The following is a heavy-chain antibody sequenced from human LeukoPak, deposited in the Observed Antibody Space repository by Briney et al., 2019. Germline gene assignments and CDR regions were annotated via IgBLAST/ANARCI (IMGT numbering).Heavy chain of an antibody. D-gene: IGHD6-13*01. Sequence: PGGSLRLSCAASGFTFSSYWMHWVRQAPGKGLVWVSRINSDGSTTNYADSVKGRFTISRDNAKNTVYLQMNSLRAEDTAVYYCARGGGYSSPKDYYYYMDVWGKGTTVTVSS. J-gene: IGHJ6*03. CDR3: ARGGGYSSPKDYYYYMDV. CDR1: GFTFSSYW. CDR2: INSDGSTT. V-gene: IGHV3-74*01.